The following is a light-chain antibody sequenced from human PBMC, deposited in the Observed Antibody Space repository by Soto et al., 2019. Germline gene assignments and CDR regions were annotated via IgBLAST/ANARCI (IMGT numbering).Light chain of an antibody. CDR3: QQYGDLPIT. CDR1: RNISNY. J-gene: IGKJ5*01. V-gene: IGKV3-20*01. CDR2: GAS. Sequence: ILLTQSPATLCLSPGKRATLSCRASRNISNYLMWYQQKAGQAPRLLIYGASSRATGVPDRFSGNGSGTDFTLTITRLEPEDFAMYYCQQYGDLPITFGQGTRLEIK.